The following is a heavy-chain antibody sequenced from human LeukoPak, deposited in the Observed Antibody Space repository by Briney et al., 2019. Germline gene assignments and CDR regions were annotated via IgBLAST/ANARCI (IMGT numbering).Heavy chain of an antibody. J-gene: IGHJ1*01. Sequence: SETLSLTCTVSGGSISSSSYDWGWIRQPPGKGLEWIGSIYYSGSTYYNPCLKSRVTISVDTSKNQFSLKLSSVTAADTAVYYCARGFGRRTYYYASSGPYFQHWGQGTLVTVSS. V-gene: IGHV4-39*01. D-gene: IGHD3-22*01. CDR1: GGSISSSSYD. CDR3: ARGFGRRTYYYASSGPYFQH. CDR2: IYYSGST.